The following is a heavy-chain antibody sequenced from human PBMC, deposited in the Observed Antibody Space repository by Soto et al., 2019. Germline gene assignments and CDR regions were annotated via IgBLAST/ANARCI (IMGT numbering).Heavy chain of an antibody. J-gene: IGHJ4*02. V-gene: IGHV4-34*02. D-gene: IGHD3-9*01. CDR3: ARGHIPGYGPVTDYFDS. Sequence: QVHLQQWGAGLLKPSETLSLTCGVYGGSLRGSYWSWIRQPPGKALEWLGKVTHSGSTTFNPSLTSRVSVSVDTSDNQFSLKLTSVTAADTAVYYCARGHIPGYGPVTDYFDSWGQGTLVTVSS. CDR1: GGSLRGSY. CDR2: VTHSGST.